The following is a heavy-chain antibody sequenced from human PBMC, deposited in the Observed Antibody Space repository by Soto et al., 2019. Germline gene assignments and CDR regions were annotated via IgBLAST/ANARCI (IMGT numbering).Heavy chain of an antibody. Sequence: GGSLRLSCTASGFTFSSYSMNWVRQAPGKGLEWVSYISSRNIIYYADSVKGRFTISRDNARNSLYLQMNSLRDEDTAVYYCARDPHSLDYWGQGTLVTVSS. CDR1: GFTFSSYS. J-gene: IGHJ4*02. CDR3: ARDPHSLDY. V-gene: IGHV3-48*02. CDR2: ISSRNII.